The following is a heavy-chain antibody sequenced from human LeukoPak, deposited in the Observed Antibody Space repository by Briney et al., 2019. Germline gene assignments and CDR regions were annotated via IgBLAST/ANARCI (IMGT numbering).Heavy chain of an antibody. D-gene: IGHD3-10*01. J-gene: IGHJ4*02. CDR1: GFTFSSYA. CDR2: ISGSGGST. CDR3: AILGFYGSGSYYNDY. V-gene: IGHV3-23*01. Sequence: GGSLRLSCAASGFTFSSYAMSWVGQAPGKGLEWVSAISGSGGSTYYADSVKGRFTISRDNSKNTLYLQMNSLRAEDTAVYYCAILGFYGSGSYYNDYWGQGTLVTVSS.